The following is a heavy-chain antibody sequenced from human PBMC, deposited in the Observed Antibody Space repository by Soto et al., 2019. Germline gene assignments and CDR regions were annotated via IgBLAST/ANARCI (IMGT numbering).Heavy chain of an antibody. CDR2: IYYSGGT. J-gene: IGHJ4*02. Sequence: PSETLSLTCTVSGGSISSGDYYWSWIRQPPGKGLEWIGYIYYSGGTYYNPSLKSRVTISVDTSKNQFSLKLSSVTAADTAVYYCARRQSSSWYGLWGQGTLVTISS. D-gene: IGHD6-13*01. CDR1: GGSISSGDYY. CDR3: ARRQSSSWYGL. V-gene: IGHV4-30-4*01.